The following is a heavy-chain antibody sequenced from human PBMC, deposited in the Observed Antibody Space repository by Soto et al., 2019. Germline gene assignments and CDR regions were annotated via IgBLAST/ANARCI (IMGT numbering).Heavy chain of an antibody. Sequence: QVQLQESGPGLVKPSETLSLTCTVSGCSVSSDTHYWSWIRQPPGKLLEWIGFIYSSGSTNYNPSLKRRVTMSVDTSKNQFSLKLRSVIVADTAVYHCARFVRSCSGTTCYTRADVWGQGPTVTVSS. CDR2: IYSSGST. D-gene: IGHD2-2*02. CDR1: GCSVSSDTHY. J-gene: IGHJ6*02. CDR3: ARFVRSCSGTTCYTRADV. V-gene: IGHV4-61*01.